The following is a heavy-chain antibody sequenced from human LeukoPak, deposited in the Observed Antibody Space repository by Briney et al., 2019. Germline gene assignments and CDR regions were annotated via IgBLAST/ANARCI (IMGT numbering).Heavy chain of an antibody. V-gene: IGHV3-11*04. CDR2: ISSSGSTI. CDR1: GFTFSDYY. D-gene: IGHD3-22*01. Sequence: GGSLRLSCAASGFTFSDYYMSWIRQAPGKGLEWVSYISSSGSTIYYADSVKGRFTISRDNAKNSLYLQMNSLRVEDTAVYYCARVRSSYYYESSGYYQYDAFDIWGQGTRVTVSS. CDR3: ARVRSSYYYESSGYYQYDAFDI. J-gene: IGHJ3*02.